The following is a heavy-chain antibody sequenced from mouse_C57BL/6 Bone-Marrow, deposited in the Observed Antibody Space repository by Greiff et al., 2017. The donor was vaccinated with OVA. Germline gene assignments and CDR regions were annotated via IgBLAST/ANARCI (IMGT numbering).Heavy chain of an antibody. Sequence: QVQLKESGPGLVQPSQSLSITCTVSGFSLTSYGVHWVRQSPGKGLEWLGVIWRGGSTDYNAAFMSRLSITKDNSKSQVFFKMNSLQADDTAIYYCAKNRELGPVWAMDYWGQGTSVTVSS. V-gene: IGHV2-5*01. CDR1: GFSLTSYG. D-gene: IGHD4-1*01. J-gene: IGHJ4*01. CDR2: IWRGGST. CDR3: AKNRELGPVWAMDY.